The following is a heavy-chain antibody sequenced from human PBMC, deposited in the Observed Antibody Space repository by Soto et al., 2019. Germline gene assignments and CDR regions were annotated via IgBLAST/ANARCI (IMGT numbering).Heavy chain of an antibody. CDR2: IYYSGST. V-gene: IGHV4-59*01. CDR3: ARVTSIAAPIDY. CDR1: GGSISSYY. D-gene: IGHD6-6*01. Sequence: SETLSLTCTVSGGSISSYYWSWIRQPPGKGLEWIGYIYYSGSTNYNPSLKSRVTISVDTSKNQVSLKLSSVTAADTAVYYCARVTSIAAPIDYWGQGTLVTVSS. J-gene: IGHJ4*02.